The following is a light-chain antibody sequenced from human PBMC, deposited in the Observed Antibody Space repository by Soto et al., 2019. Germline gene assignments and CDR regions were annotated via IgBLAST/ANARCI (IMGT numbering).Light chain of an antibody. V-gene: IGKV3-15*01. CDR2: GAS. CDR1: QRISSN. J-gene: IGKJ1*01. CDR3: QHYNNWPPWT. Sequence: VMTQSPATLSVSPGERATLSCRASQRISSNLAWYQQRPGQAPRLLIYGASTRAPGIPARFSGSGSGTEFTLTISSLQSEDFAVYYCQHYNNWPPWTFGQGTKVDIK.